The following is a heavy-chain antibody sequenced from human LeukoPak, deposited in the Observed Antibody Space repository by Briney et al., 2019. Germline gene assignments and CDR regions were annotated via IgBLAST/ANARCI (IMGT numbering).Heavy chain of an antibody. V-gene: IGHV1-3*01. CDR1: GYTFTSYA. CDR3: ATALDFWGGYYTFDY. D-gene: IGHD3-3*01. J-gene: IGHJ4*02. Sequence: ASVKVSCKASGYTFTSYAMHWVRQAPGQRLEWMGWINAGNGNTKYSQKFQGRVTITRDTSASTAYMELSSLGSEDTAVYYCATALDFWGGYYTFDYWGQGTLVTVSS. CDR2: INAGNGNT.